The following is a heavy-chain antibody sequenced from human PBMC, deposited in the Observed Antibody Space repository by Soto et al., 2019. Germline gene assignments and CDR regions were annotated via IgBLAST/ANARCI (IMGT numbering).Heavy chain of an antibody. D-gene: IGHD3-10*01. V-gene: IGHV3-49*04. CDR1: GFTFGDYA. J-gene: IGHJ6*02. Sequence: GGSLRLSCTASGFTFGDYAMSWVRQAPGKGLEWVGFIRSKAYGGTTEYAASVKGRFTISRDDSKSIAYLQMNSLKTEDTAVYYCTRELRITMVRGVTAYGMDVWGQGTTVTVSS. CDR3: TRELRITMVRGVTAYGMDV. CDR2: IRSKAYGGTT.